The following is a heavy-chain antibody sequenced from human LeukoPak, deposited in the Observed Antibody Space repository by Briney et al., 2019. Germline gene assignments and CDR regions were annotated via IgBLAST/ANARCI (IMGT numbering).Heavy chain of an antibody. CDR3: ARGRQLYSYGYDWFDP. Sequence: ASVKVSCKASGYTFTSYDINWVRQATGQGLEWMGWMNPNSGNTGYAQKFQGRVTMTRNTSISTAYMELSSLRSEDTAVYYCARGRQLYSYGYDWFDPWGLGSLVTVSS. D-gene: IGHD5-18*01. CDR2: MNPNSGNT. V-gene: IGHV1-8*01. CDR1: GYTFTSYD. J-gene: IGHJ5*02.